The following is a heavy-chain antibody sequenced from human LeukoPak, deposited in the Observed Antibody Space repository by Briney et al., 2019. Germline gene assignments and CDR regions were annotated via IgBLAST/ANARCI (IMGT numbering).Heavy chain of an antibody. CDR2: IKQDGSEK. Sequence: PGGSLRLSCAASGFTFSSYSMNWVRQAPGKGLEWVANIKQDGSEKYYVDSVKGRFTISRDNAKNSLYLQMNSLRAEDTAVYYCARDFSYDFWSGYFHNYYYMDVWGKGTTVTVSS. CDR1: GFTFSSYS. CDR3: ARDFSYDFWSGYFHNYYYMDV. D-gene: IGHD3-3*01. V-gene: IGHV3-7*01. J-gene: IGHJ6*03.